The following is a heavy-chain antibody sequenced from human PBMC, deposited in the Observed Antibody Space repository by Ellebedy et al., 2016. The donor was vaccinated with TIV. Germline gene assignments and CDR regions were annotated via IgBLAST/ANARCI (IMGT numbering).Heavy chain of an antibody. CDR3: ASSGGVEYQLLYVGNY. J-gene: IGHJ4*02. D-gene: IGHD2-2*02. Sequence: AASVKVSCKASGYTFTSYYMHWARQAPGQGLEWMGGIIPIFGTANYAQKFQGRVTITADESTSTAYMELSSLRSEDTAVYYCASSGGVEYQLLYVGNYWGQGTLVTVSS. V-gene: IGHV1-69*13. CDR2: IIPIFGTA. CDR1: GYTFTSYY.